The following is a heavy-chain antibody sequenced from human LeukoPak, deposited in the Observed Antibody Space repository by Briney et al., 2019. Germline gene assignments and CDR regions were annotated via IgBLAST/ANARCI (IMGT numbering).Heavy chain of an antibody. CDR2: IIPIFGTA. Sequence: SVKVSCKASGGTFSSYAISWVRQAPGQGLEWMGGIIPIFGTANYAQKFQGRVTITTGESTSPAYMELSSLRSEDTAVYYCAAGNPVVPAARNPFRYWGQGTLVTVSS. V-gene: IGHV1-69*05. D-gene: IGHD2-2*01. CDR3: AAGNPVVPAARNPFRY. CDR1: GGTFSSYA. J-gene: IGHJ4*02.